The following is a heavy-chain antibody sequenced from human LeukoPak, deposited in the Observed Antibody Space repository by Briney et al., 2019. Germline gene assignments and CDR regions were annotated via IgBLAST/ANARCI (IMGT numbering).Heavy chain of an antibody. Sequence: PSETLSLTCAVYGGSLSGYYWSWIRQPPGKGLEWIGEINHSGSTNYNPSLKSRVTISVDTSKDQFSLKLSSVTAADTAVYYCARCYGSGSYCVYWGQGTLVTVSS. J-gene: IGHJ4*02. V-gene: IGHV4-34*01. CDR3: ARCYGSGSYCVY. CDR1: GGSLSGYY. CDR2: INHSGST. D-gene: IGHD3-10*01.